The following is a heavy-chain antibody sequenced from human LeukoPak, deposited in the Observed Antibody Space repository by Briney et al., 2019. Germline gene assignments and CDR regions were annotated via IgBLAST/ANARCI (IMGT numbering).Heavy chain of an antibody. D-gene: IGHD3-22*01. CDR2: ISWNSGSI. Sequence: GGSLRLSCAASGFTFDDYAMYWVRQAPGKGLEWVSGISWNSGSIGYADSVKGRFAISRDNAKNSLYLQMNSLRAEDTALYYCAKGYYYDSSGRWDYWGQGTLVTVSS. CDR1: GFTFDDYA. V-gene: IGHV3-9*01. J-gene: IGHJ4*02. CDR3: AKGYYYDSSGRWDY.